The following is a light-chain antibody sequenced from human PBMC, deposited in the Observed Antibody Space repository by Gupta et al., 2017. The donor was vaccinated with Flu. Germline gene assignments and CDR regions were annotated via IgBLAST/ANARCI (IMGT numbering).Light chain of an antibody. CDR1: QDISDD. CDR3: RQDHNCPMT. V-gene: IGKV1-6*01. CDR2: TAS. J-gene: IGKJ1*01. Sequence: PSSLSAPVGDRVTITCRASQDISDDLSWYQQKPGKAPKLLIYTASCLQSGVPSRFSANGSGTDFTLTIGSLQPEDFATYYCRQDHNCPMTFGQGTKVEI.